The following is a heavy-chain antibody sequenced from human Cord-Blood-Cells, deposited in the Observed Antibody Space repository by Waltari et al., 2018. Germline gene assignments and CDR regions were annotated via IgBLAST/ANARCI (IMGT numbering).Heavy chain of an antibody. CDR3: ARGRSGSSNWFDP. Sequence: QVQLVQSGAEVKKPGASVKVSCKASGYTFPSSALNSVRQATGQGLEWMGWMNPNSGNTGYAQKFQGRVTITRNTSISTAYMELSSLRSEDTAVYYCARGRSGSSNWFDPWGQGTLVTVSS. V-gene: IGHV1-8*03. CDR1: GYTFPSSA. J-gene: IGHJ5*02. CDR2: MNPNSGNT. D-gene: IGHD6-6*01.